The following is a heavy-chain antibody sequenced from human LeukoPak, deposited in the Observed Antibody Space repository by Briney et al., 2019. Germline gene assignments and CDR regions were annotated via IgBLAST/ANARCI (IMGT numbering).Heavy chain of an antibody. J-gene: IGHJ3*02. CDR1: GFTFSSYA. D-gene: IGHD3-10*01. CDR2: ISGSGGST. V-gene: IGHV3-23*01. Sequence: PGGSLRLSCAASGFTFSSYAMSWVRQAPGKGLEWVSAISGSGGSTYYANSVKGRFTISRDNAKNSLYLQMNSLRAEDTAVYYCARHLLWFGESSDAFDIWGQGTMVTVSS. CDR3: ARHLLWFGESSDAFDI.